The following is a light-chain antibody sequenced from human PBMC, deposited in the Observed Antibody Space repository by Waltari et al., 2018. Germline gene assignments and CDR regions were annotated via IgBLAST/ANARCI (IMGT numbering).Light chain of an antibody. CDR2: GAS. J-gene: IGKJ1*01. CDR3: QHYVRLPAT. Sequence: IVLPQSPGTLSLSPGERATCACRASQSVARSLAWYQQKPGRAPRLLIFGASSRATGIPDRFSGSGSGTDFSLTISRLEPEDFAVYYCQHYVRLPATFGQGTKVEIK. CDR1: QSVARS. V-gene: IGKV3-20*01.